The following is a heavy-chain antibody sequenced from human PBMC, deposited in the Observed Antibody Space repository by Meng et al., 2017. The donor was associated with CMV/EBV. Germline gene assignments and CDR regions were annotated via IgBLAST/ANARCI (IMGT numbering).Heavy chain of an antibody. Sequence: GESLKISCAASGFTFSSYGMHWVRQAPGKGLEWVAFIRYDGSNKYYADSVKGRFTISRDNSKNTLCLQMNSLRAEDTAVYYCAKDQWFGELLYYYYGMDVWGQGTTVTVSS. CDR2: IRYDGSNK. J-gene: IGHJ6*02. CDR1: GFTFSSYG. CDR3: AKDQWFGELLYYYYGMDV. D-gene: IGHD3-10*01. V-gene: IGHV3-30*02.